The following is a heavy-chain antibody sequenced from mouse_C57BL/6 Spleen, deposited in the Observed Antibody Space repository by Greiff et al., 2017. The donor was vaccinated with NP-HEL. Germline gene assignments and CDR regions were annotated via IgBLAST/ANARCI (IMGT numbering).Heavy chain of an antibody. J-gene: IGHJ2*01. D-gene: IGHD1-1*01. CDR3: TRDRGTVVATSYYFDY. CDR2: ISSGGDYI. Sequence: EVQLVESGEGLVKPGGSLKLSCAASGFTFSSYAMSWVRQTPEKRLEWVAYISSGGDYIYYADTVKGRFTISRDNARNTLYLQMSSLKSEDTAMYYCTRDRGTVVATSYYFDYWGQGTTLTVSS. V-gene: IGHV5-9-1*02. CDR1: GFTFSSYA.